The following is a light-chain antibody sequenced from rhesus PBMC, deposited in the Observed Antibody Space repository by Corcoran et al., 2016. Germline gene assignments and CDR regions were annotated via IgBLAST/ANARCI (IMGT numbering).Light chain of an antibody. J-gene: IGKJ1*01. V-gene: IGKV1-94*01. CDR1: QAINKE. CDR2: AAS. CDR3: LQNYTTPLT. Sequence: DIQMTQSPSSLSASVGDRVTVTCRASQAINKELSWYQQKPGKAPILLIYAASSLQTGVSSRFSGSGSGTDYTLPITSLQPDDIATYSCLQNYTTPLTFGQGTKVEI.